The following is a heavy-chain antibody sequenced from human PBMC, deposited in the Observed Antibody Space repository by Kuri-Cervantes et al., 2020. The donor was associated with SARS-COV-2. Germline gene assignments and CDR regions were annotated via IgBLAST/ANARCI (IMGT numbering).Heavy chain of an antibody. D-gene: IGHD2-15*01. V-gene: IGHV1-18*01. J-gene: IGHJ4*02. Sequence: ASVKVSCKASGYTFTSYGISWVRQAPGQGLEWMGWISAYNGNTNYAQKLQGRVTMTTDTSTNTAYMELRSLRSDDTAVYYCARDLLGVGYCSGGSCPYYFDYWGQGTLVTVSS. CDR2: ISAYNGNT. CDR1: GYTFTSYG. CDR3: ARDLLGVGYCSGGSCPYYFDY.